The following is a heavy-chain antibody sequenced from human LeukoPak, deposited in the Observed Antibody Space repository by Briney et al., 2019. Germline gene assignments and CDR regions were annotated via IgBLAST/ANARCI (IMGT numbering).Heavy chain of an antibody. Sequence: GGSLRLSCATSGFTFSNFEMTWVRQAPEKGLELVSYISSSGSAIYYADSVKGRFTISRDNTKNSPYLQMNSLRAEDTAVYYCLPDAFDIWGQGTMVTVSS. CDR3: LPDAFDI. CDR1: GFTFSNFE. V-gene: IGHV3-48*03. J-gene: IGHJ3*02. CDR2: ISSSGSAI.